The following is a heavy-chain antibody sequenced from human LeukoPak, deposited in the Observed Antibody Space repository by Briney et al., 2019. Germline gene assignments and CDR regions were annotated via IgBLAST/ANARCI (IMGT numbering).Heavy chain of an antibody. Sequence: GGTLRLSCAASGFTFSSYWMNWVRPTPPQGLVWVSRINSDGSSTSYADSVKGRLIISRDNAKNMLYLQMNSLRAEGTAVYYCARDLGLNYWGQGTLVTVSS. D-gene: IGHD7-27*01. CDR3: ARDLGLNY. CDR1: GFTFSSYW. V-gene: IGHV3-74*01. CDR2: INSDGSST. J-gene: IGHJ4*02.